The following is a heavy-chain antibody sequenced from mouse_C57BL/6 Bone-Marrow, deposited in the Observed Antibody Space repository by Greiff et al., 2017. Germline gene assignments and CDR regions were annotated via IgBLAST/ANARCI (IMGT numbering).Heavy chain of an antibody. Sequence: VQLQQSGPVLVKPGASVKMSCKASGYTFTDYYMNWVKQSHGKSLEWIGVINPYNGGTSYNQKFKGKATLTVDKSSSTAYMELNGLTSEDSAVYYCARGGTAQAPYAMDYWGQGTSVTVSS. CDR1: GYTFTDYY. V-gene: IGHV1-19*01. J-gene: IGHJ4*01. CDR3: ARGGTAQAPYAMDY. D-gene: IGHD3-2*02. CDR2: INPYNGGT.